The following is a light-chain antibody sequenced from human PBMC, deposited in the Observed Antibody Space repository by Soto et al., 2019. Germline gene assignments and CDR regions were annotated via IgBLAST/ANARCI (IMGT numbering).Light chain of an antibody. V-gene: IGKV3-20*01. CDR3: QQYGRSPYT. CDR1: QVVNNNW. J-gene: IGKJ2*01. CDR2: GAS. Sequence: EIVLTQSPDTLYLSPGERATLSCRASQVVNNNWLAWYQQKPGQAPRLLIYGASNRPGGIPDKFTGSGSGTDFTFTINRLEPEDFAVYYCQQYGRSPYTFGQGTKLEI.